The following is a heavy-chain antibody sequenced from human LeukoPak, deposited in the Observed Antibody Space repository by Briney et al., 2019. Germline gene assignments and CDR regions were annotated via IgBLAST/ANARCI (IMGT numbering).Heavy chain of an antibody. CDR1: GGSFSGYY. V-gene: IGHV4-34*01. CDR3: ARSSSVNQLYFYYYYGMDV. D-gene: IGHD3-3*01. Sequence: KTSETLSLTCAVYGGSFSGYYWSWIRQPPGKGLEWIGEINHSGSTNYNPSLKSRVTISVDTSKNQFSLKLSSVTAADTAVYFCARSSSVNQLYFYYYYGMDVWGQGTTVTVSS. J-gene: IGHJ6*02. CDR2: INHSGST.